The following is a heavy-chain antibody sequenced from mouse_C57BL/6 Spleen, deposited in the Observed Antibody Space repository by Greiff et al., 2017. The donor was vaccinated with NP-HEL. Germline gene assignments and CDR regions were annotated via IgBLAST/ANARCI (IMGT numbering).Heavy chain of an antibody. CDR3: ARAVFDY. CDR2: IYPGDGDT. V-gene: IGHV1-80*01. J-gene: IGHJ2*01. Sequence: QVHVKQSGAELVKPGASVKISCKASGYAFSSYWMNWVKQRPGKGLEWIGQIYPGDGDTNYKGKFKGKATLTAEKSSSTAYMQLSSLTSEDSAVYFCARAVFDYWGQGTTLTVSS. D-gene: IGHD1-1*01. CDR1: GYAFSSYW.